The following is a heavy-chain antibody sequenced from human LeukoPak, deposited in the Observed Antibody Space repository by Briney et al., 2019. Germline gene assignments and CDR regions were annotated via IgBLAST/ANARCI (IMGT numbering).Heavy chain of an antibody. V-gene: IGHV4-39*01. CDR1: GGSISSSGYY. J-gene: IGHJ3*02. D-gene: IGHD3-22*01. CDR3: ARTKVVISADDAFDI. Sequence: SETLSLTCTVSGGSISSSGYYWGWIRQSPGEGLEWIGNIYYSGSTYYNPSLKSRVTISVDTSKNQFSLKLSSVTAADTAVYYCARTKVVISADDAFDIWGQGTMVTASS. CDR2: IYYSGST.